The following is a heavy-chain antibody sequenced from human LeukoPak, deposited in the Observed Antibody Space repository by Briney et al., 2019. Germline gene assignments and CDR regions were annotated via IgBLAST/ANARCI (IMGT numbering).Heavy chain of an antibody. CDR3: ASSPSLDY. CDR2: IWYDGSNK. V-gene: IGHV3-33*07. CDR1: GFTFSGFW. J-gene: IGHJ4*02. Sequence: GGSLRLSCAVPGFTFSGFWMSWSRQAPGKGLEWVAVIWYDGSNKYYADSVKGRFTISRDNSKNTLYLQMNSLRAEDTAVYYCASSPSLDYWGQGTLVTVSS.